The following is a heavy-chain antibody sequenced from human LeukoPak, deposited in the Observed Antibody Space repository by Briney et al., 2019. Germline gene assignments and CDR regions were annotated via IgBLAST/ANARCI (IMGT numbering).Heavy chain of an antibody. V-gene: IGHV4-39*07. Sequence: PSETLSLTCTVSGGSISSSSYYWGWIRQPPGKGLEWIGSIYYSGSTYYNPSLKSRVTISVDTSKNQFSLKLSSVTAADTAVYYCARDIPPARAHDWFDPGGQGTLVTVSS. CDR3: ARDIPPARAHDWFDP. CDR2: IYYSGST. D-gene: IGHD2-15*01. CDR1: GGSISSSSYY. J-gene: IGHJ5*02.